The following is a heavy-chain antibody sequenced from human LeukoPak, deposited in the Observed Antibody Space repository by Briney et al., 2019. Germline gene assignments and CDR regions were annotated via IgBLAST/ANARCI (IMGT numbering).Heavy chain of an antibody. CDR2: TYYRSKWSN. CDR3: ARSRNYAMDV. CDR1: GDSVSANSVG. J-gene: IGHJ6*02. V-gene: IGHV6-1*01. Sequence: SQTLSLTCVISGDSVSANSVGWHWIRQSPSRGLEWLGKTYYRSKWSNDYAVSVKSRITTNPDTSKNQFSLQLNSVTPDGTAVYYCARSRNYAMDVWGQGTTVTVSS.